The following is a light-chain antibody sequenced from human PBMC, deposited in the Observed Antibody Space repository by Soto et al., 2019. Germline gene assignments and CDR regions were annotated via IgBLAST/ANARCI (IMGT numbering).Light chain of an antibody. CDR1: QAIDSW. CDR3: QQTLSFPPT. Sequence: DIQMTQSPSSVSPSVGYRATITCRASQAIDSWLAWYQQKPGEAPKLLIFTGTLLHSGVPPRFSGSGSGTDFTLTISSLQPEDFATYYCQQTLSFPPTFGQGTKVDNK. V-gene: IGKV1-12*01. J-gene: IGKJ1*01. CDR2: TGT.